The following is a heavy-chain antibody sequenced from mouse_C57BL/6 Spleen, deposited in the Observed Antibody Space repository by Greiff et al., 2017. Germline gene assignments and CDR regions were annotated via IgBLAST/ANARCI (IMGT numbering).Heavy chain of an antibody. CDR1: GYTFTGYW. J-gene: IGHJ2*01. CDR2: IFPGSGST. CDR3: ARRGVYYCGSSYPFFDY. V-gene: IGHV1-9*01. D-gene: IGHD1-1*01. Sequence: VQLQQSGAELMKPGASVKLSCKATGYTFTGYWIEWVKQRPGHGLEWIGEIFPGSGSTNYNEKFKGKATFTADTSSNTAYMQLSSLTTEDSAIYYCARRGVYYCGSSYPFFDYWGQGTTLTVSS.